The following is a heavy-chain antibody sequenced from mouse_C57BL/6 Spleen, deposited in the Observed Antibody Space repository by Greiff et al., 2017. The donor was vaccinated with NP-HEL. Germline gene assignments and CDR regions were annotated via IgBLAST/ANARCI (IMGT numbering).Heavy chain of an antibody. J-gene: IGHJ1*03. CDR2: IYPRSGNT. D-gene: IGHD1-1*01. CDR3: ARPFITTVVDWYFDV. Sequence: QVQLQQSGAELARPGASVKLSCKASGYTFTSYGISWVKQRTGQGLEWIGEIYPRSGNTYYNEKFKGKATLTADKSSSTAYMELRSLTSEDSAVYFCARPFITTVVDWYFDVWGTGTTVTVSS. CDR1: GYTFTSYG. V-gene: IGHV1-81*01.